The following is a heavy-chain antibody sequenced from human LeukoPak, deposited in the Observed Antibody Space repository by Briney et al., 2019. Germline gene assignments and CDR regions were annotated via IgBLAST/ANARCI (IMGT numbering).Heavy chain of an antibody. CDR2: IIPILGIA. J-gene: IGHJ6*03. CDR3: ASGVRLIRKGDYYYYMDV. CDR1: GGTFSSYA. Sequence: SVKVSCKASGGTFSSYAISWVRQAPGQGLEWMGRIIPILGIANYAQKFQGRVTITADKSTSTAYMELSSLRSEDTAVYYCASGVRLIRKGDYYYYMDVWGKGTTVTISS. V-gene: IGHV1-69*04.